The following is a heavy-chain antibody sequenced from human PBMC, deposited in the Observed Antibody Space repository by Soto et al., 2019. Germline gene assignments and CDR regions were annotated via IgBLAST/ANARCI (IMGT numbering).Heavy chain of an antibody. CDR3: ARDKAQQQLVLGWFDP. J-gene: IGHJ5*02. CDR1: GGSISSGGYY. D-gene: IGHD6-13*01. CDR2: IYYSGST. V-gene: IGHV4-31*03. Sequence: PSETLSLTCTVSGGSISSGGYYWSWIRQHPGKGLEWIGYIYYSGSTYYNPSLKSRVTISVDTSKNQFSLKLSSVTAADTAVYYCARDKAQQQLVLGWFDPWGQGTLVTVSS.